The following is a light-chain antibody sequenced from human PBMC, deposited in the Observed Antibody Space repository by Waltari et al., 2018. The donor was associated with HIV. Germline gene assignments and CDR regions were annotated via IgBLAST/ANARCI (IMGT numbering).Light chain of an antibody. CDR2: GAS. J-gene: IGKJ1*01. CDR3: QQYNNWPPWT. CDR1: QSVSSN. V-gene: IGKV3-15*01. Sequence: EIVMTQSPATLSVSPGERATLSCRASQSVSSNFAWYQQKPGQAPRLRIYGASIRATGIPAMFSGSGSGTYFTLTISRLQSEDFAVYYCQQYNNWPPWTFGQGTKVEIK.